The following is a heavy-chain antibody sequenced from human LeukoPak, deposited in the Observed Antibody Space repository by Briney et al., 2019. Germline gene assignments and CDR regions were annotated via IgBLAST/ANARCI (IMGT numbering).Heavy chain of an antibody. D-gene: IGHD3-9*01. V-gene: IGHV3-9*01. J-gene: IGHJ6*02. CDR3: AKDIRPRGLSVLRYFDWSDYYGMDV. Sequence: GGSLRLSCEASGFTFDDYAMHWVRQAPGKGLEWVSGISWNSGSIGYADSVKGRFTISRDNAKNSLYLQMNSLRAEDTALYYCAKDIRPRGLSVLRYFDWSDYYGMDVWGQGNTVTVSS. CDR1: GFTFDDYA. CDR2: ISWNSGSI.